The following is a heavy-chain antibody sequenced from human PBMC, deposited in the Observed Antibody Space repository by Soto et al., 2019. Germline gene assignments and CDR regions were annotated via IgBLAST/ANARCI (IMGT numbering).Heavy chain of an antibody. CDR3: ARMYSSGSGWFHP. D-gene: IGHD6-19*01. Sequence: SETLSLTCFVSGYSITAGGYYWSWIRHHPGKGLGWIGSFYSSGSIIYNPSLRSRVSISGDTSSNQFSMSLTSVTAADTARYYCARMYSSGSGWFHPWGQGTLVTVSS. V-gene: IGHV4-31*03. CDR1: GYSITAGGYY. CDR2: FYSSGSI. J-gene: IGHJ5*02.